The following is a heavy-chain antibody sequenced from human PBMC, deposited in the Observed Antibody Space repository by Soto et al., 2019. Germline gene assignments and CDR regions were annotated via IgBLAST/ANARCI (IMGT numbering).Heavy chain of an antibody. V-gene: IGHV5-51*01. CDR3: ARQAAAGKYYYAMDV. J-gene: IGHJ6*02. CDR1: GYSITSYW. CDR2: IYPGDSDT. Sequence: GESLKISCKGSGYSITSYWIGWVRQMPGKGLEWMVIIYPGDSDTRYSPSFQGQVTISADKSINTTYLQWSSLKASDTAIYYCARQAAAGKYYYAMDVWGQGTTVTVSS. D-gene: IGHD6-13*01.